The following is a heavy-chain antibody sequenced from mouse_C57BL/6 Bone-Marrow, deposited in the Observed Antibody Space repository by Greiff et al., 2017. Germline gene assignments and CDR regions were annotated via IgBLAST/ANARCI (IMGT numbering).Heavy chain of an antibody. Sequence: VQLQQSGPELVKPGASVKISCKASGYTFTDYYINWVKQRPGQGLEWIGWIFPGSGSTYYNEKFKGKATLTVDKSSSTAYMLLSSLTSEDSAVYFCANPPYYYGSSYWYFDVWGTGTTVTVSS. J-gene: IGHJ1*03. D-gene: IGHD1-1*01. CDR3: ANPPYYYGSSYWYFDV. CDR1: GYTFTDYY. CDR2: IFPGSGST. V-gene: IGHV1-75*01.